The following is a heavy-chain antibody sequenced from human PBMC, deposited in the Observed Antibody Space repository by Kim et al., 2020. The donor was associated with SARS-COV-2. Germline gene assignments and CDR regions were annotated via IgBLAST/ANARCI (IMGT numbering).Heavy chain of an antibody. CDR2: ISSSSDYI. Sequence: GGSLRLSCAASGFTFSSYSMNWVRQAPGKGLEWVSSISSSSDYIYYADSVKGRFTISRDNAKSSLYLQMNSLRAEDTAVYYCARPVYGGNVWYYYYYGMDVWGQGTTVTVSS. D-gene: IGHD3-16*01. J-gene: IGHJ6*02. V-gene: IGHV3-21*01. CDR1: GFTFSSYS. CDR3: ARPVYGGNVWYYYYYGMDV.